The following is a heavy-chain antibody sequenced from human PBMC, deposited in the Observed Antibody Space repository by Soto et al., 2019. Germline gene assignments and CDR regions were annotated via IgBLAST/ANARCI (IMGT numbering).Heavy chain of an antibody. Sequence: GESLKISCQGSGYNFASYWISWVRQMPGKGLEWMGRIDPIDSYTNYSPYFQGHVTISADKSISTAYLQWSSLKASDTAMYYCARRYCSSASCPRNYYGMDVWGQGTTVTVSS. J-gene: IGHJ6*02. D-gene: IGHD2-2*01. CDR3: ARRYCSSASCPRNYYGMDV. CDR2: IDPIDSYT. V-gene: IGHV5-10-1*01. CDR1: GYNFASYW.